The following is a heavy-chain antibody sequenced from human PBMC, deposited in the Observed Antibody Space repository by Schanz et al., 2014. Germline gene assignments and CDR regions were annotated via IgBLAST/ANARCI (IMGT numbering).Heavy chain of an antibody. D-gene: IGHD1-1*01. CDR3: ARDRRNAHLDY. CDR2: IGNGGVTI. Sequence: EVQLLESGGGLVQPGGSLRLSCATSGFTFSDYWMSWVRQAPGKGPEWVSYIGNGGVTIYYADSVKGRFTISRDNAKNSLYLEMNSLRAEDTALYYCARDRRNAHLDYWGQGTLVTVSS. J-gene: IGHJ4*02. CDR1: GFTFSDYW. V-gene: IGHV3-48*01.